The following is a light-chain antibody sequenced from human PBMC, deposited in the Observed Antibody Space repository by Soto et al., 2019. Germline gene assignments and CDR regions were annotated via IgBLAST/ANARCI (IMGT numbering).Light chain of an antibody. CDR1: QSISSW. CDR2: KAS. Sequence: DIQMTQSPSTLSASVGYRFTITCRASQSISSWLAWYQQKPGKAPKLLIYKASSLESGVPSRFSGSGSGTEFTLTISSLQPDDFATYYCQQYNSYSWTFGQGNKVDIK. J-gene: IGKJ1*01. V-gene: IGKV1-5*03. CDR3: QQYNSYSWT.